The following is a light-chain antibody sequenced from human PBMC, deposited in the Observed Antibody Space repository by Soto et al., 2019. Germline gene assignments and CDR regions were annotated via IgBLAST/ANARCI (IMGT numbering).Light chain of an antibody. CDR3: SSYTSSSTPLV. CDR2: DVT. Sequence: QSALTLSASVSGSPGQSITISCTGTSSDVGGYNYVSWYQQHPGKAPKLMIYDVTNRPSGVSNRFSGSKSGNTASLTISGHQAEDEADYYCSSYTSSSTPLVFGGGTKLTVL. J-gene: IGLJ3*02. CDR1: SSDVGGYNY. V-gene: IGLV2-14*01.